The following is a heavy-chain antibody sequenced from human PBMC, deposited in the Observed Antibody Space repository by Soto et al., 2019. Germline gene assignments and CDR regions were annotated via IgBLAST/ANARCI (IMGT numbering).Heavy chain of an antibody. J-gene: IGHJ4*02. V-gene: IGHV3-23*01. Sequence: GGSLRLSCAASGFTFSSYAMSWVRQAPGKGLEWVSAISGSGGSTYYADSVKGRFTISRDNSENTLYLQMNSLRAEDTAVYYCAKLRFWSGYPDYFGYWGQGTLVTVSS. CDR3: AKLRFWSGYPDYFGY. CDR2: ISGSGGST. CDR1: GFTFSSYA. D-gene: IGHD3-3*01.